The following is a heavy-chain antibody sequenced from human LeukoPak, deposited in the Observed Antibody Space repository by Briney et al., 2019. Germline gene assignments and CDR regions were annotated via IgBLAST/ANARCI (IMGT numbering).Heavy chain of an antibody. D-gene: IGHD3-22*01. CDR1: GGSISSGGYF. V-gene: IGHV4-31*03. J-gene: IGHJ6*03. Sequence: MSSETLSLTCTVSGGSISSGGYFWSWLRQHPGKGLEWIAHIYHAGSTHDNPSHRGRVAISLDTSANQFSLRLSSVTAADTAVYFCARATHYSASTGGPYMDVWGQGTTATVSS. CDR3: ARATHYSASTGGPYMDV. CDR2: IYHAGST.